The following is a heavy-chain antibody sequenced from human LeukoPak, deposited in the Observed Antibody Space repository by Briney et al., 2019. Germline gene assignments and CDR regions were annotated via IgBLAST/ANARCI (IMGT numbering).Heavy chain of an antibody. CDR2: ISRSSSSI. D-gene: IGHD3-22*01. V-gene: IGHV3-21*01. J-gene: IGHJ3*02. CDR1: GFTFSSYS. CDR3: ASLSDSSEIVAFDI. Sequence: GGSLRLSCAASGFTFSSYSMNWVRQAPGKGLEWVSSISRSSSSIYYADSVKGRFTISRDNAKNSLYLQMNSLRAEDTAVYYCASLSDSSEIVAFDIWGQGTMVTVSS.